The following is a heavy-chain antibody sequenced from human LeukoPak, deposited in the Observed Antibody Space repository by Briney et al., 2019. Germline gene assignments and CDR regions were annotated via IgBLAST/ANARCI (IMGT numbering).Heavy chain of an antibody. CDR1: GFSFSSHW. Sequence: GGSLILSCAASGFSFSSHWMYWGRQAPGKGLEWVANIKQDGSETFYVDSVKGRFTISRDNAKNSLYLQMGGLRAEDTAVYYCTRVIVDVAGISDYCDYWGQGTLVTVSS. CDR3: TRVIVDVAGISDYCDY. D-gene: IGHD2-15*01. CDR2: IKQDGSET. J-gene: IGHJ4*02. V-gene: IGHV3-7*05.